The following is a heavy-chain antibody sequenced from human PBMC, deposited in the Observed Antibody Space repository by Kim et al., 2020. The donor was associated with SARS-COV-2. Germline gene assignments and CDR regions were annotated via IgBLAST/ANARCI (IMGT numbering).Heavy chain of an antibody. CDR1: GGSISSSSYY. CDR3: ASPHHYYDSSGYYSDAFDI. Sequence: SETLSLTCTVSGGSISSSSYYWGWIRQPPGKGLEWIGSIYYSGSTYYNPSLKSRVTISVDTSKNQFSLKLSSVTAADTAVYYCASPHHYYDSSGYYSDAFDIWGQGTMVTVSS. CDR2: IYYSGST. J-gene: IGHJ3*02. D-gene: IGHD3-22*01. V-gene: IGHV4-39*01.